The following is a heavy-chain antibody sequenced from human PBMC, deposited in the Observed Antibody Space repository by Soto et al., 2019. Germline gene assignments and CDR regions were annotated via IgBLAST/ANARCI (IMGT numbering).Heavy chain of an antibody. V-gene: IGHV1-3*01. J-gene: IGHJ4*02. CDR2: INAGNGNT. CDR3: ARGERYYYDSSGYFGFDY. CDR1: GYTFTNYA. D-gene: IGHD3-22*01. Sequence: ASVKVSCKASGYTFTNYAIHWVRQAPGQRLEWMGWINAGNGNTKYSQKFQGRVTITRGTSASTAYMELSSLRSEDTAVYYCARGERYYYDSSGYFGFDYWGQGTLVTVPQ.